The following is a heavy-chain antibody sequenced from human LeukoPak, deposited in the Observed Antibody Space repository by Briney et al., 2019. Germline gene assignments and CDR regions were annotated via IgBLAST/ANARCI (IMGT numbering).Heavy chain of an antibody. CDR1: GGSFNDYY. CDR2: INHSGST. D-gene: IGHD3-22*01. Sequence: PSETLSLTCAVDGGSFNDYYWSWIRQPPGKGLEWIGEINHSGSTNYKPSLKSRVTISVDTSKNQFSLKLSSVTAADTAVYYCTSRNYYDSSGYYYFDYWGRGTLVTVSS. CDR3: TSRNYYDSSGYYYFDY. V-gene: IGHV4-34*01. J-gene: IGHJ4*02.